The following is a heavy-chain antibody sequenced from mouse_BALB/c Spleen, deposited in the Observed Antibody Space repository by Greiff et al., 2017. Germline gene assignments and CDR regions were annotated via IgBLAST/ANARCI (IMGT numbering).Heavy chain of an antibody. CDR3: RRCDYGGSYYAMDY. D-gene: IGHD1-1*01. Sequence: VQLQQSGAELVRPGASVTLSCKASGYTFTDYEMHWVKQTPVHGLEWIGAIDPETGGTAYNQKFKGKATLTADKSSSTAYMELRSLTSEDSAVYYCRRCDYGGSYYAMDYWGQGTSVTVSS. CDR2: IDPETGGT. CDR1: GYTFTDYE. J-gene: IGHJ4*01. V-gene: IGHV1-15*01.